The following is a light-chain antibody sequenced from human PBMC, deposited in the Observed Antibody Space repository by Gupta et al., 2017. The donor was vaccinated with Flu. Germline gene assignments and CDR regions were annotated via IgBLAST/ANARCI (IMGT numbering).Light chain of an antibody. CDR2: GAS. J-gene: IGKJ4*01. Sequence: EIVMTQSPATLSVSPGERATLSCRAGQSVRSNLAWYQQKPGQAPRLLIYGASTRATGIPARFSGSGSGTEFTLTISSLQSEDFAVYYCQQYYNWPPLTFGGGTKVEIK. V-gene: IGKV3-15*01. CDR1: QSVRSN. CDR3: QQYYNWPPLT.